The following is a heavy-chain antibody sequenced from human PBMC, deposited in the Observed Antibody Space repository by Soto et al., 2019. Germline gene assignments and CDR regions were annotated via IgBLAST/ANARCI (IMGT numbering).Heavy chain of an antibody. D-gene: IGHD2-21*01. J-gene: IGHJ6*02. CDR3: ARARDFGAARYCADLDV. CDR2: IYYSEST. Sequence: QVQLQESGPGLLKPSETLSLTCTVSGGSVSSYYWSWIRQPPGKGLEWIGYIYYSESTNYNPSLNSRVTTSLDTSTNPFDLKLRSVTAADTAVYYCARARDFGAARYCADLDVWGQGTTVTVSS. CDR1: GGSVSSYY. V-gene: IGHV4-59*02.